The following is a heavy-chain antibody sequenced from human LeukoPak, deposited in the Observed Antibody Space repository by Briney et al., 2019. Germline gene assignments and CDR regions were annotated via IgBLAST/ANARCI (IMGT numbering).Heavy chain of an antibody. J-gene: IGHJ4*02. Sequence: ASVKVSCKVSGYTLTELSMHWVRRAPGKGLEWMGGFDPEDGETIYAQKFQGRVTMTEDTSTDTAYMELSSLRSEDTAVYYCATADYGDYVYAFDYWGQGTLVTVSS. V-gene: IGHV1-24*01. CDR2: FDPEDGET. CDR3: ATADYGDYVYAFDY. CDR1: GYTLTELS. D-gene: IGHD4-17*01.